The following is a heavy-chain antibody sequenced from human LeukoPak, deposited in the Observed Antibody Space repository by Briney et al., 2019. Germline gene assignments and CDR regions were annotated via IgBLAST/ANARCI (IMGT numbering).Heavy chain of an antibody. Sequence: ASVKVSCKASGYTFTGYYMHWVRQAPGQGLEWMGWINPNSGGTNYAQKFQGWVTMTRDTSISTAYMELSRLRSDDTAVYYCAREDVVVIYNWFDPWGQGTLVTVSS. CDR1: GYTFTGYY. CDR3: AREDVVVIYNWFDP. D-gene: IGHD2-21*01. V-gene: IGHV1-2*04. J-gene: IGHJ5*02. CDR2: INPNSGGT.